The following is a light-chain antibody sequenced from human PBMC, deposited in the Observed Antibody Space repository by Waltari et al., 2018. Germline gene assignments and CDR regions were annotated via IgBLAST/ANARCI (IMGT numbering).Light chain of an antibody. CDR1: QSIGSW. J-gene: IGKJ2*01. Sequence: DIQMTQSPSTLSASVGDRVTITCRASQSIGSWLAWYQQKPGKAPKLLIYQASNLESGVPSRFSGSGSGTEFTLTISSLQPDDFATYCCQQYSSYSTFDQGTKVEI. V-gene: IGKV1-5*03. CDR3: QQYSSYST. CDR2: QAS.